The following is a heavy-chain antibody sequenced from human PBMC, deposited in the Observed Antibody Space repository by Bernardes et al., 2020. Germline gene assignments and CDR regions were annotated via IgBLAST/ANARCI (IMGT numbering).Heavy chain of an antibody. Sequence: GYLRLSCTASGFTFRSNYMSWVRQAPGKGLELVSVIYSDGSTYYADSVRGRFTISRDNSKNTLYLQMNSLRAEDTAVYYCARDWTPFDYWGQGTLVTVSS. D-gene: IGHD2-15*01. V-gene: IGHV3-53*01. CDR1: GFTFRSNY. J-gene: IGHJ4*02. CDR3: ARDWTPFDY. CDR2: IYSDGST.